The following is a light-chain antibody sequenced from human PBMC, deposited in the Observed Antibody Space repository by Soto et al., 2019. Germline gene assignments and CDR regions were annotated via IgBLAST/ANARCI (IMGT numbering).Light chain of an antibody. Sequence: QSALTQPASVSGSPGQSITISCTETNSDFDTYTYVSWYPQVPGKAPKLMIYEVIKRPSGVSSRFSGSKSGNTASLNISGLQAEDEADYYCSSYISRNLVFGGGTKLTVL. CDR3: SSYISRNLV. J-gene: IGLJ2*01. CDR1: NSDFDTYTY. V-gene: IGLV2-14*01. CDR2: EVI.